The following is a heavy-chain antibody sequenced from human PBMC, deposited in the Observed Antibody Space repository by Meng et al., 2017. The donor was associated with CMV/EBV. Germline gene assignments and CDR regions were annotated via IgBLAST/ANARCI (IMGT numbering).Heavy chain of an antibody. Sequence: AETLSLTCTVSGGSISSYYWSWSRQPPGKGLGWVGYIYYSGSTNYNPSLKSRVTISVDTSKNQFSLKLSSVTAADTAVYYCARVDIVVVGGYGMDVWGQGTTVTVSS. D-gene: IGHD2-2*01. V-gene: IGHV4-59*01. CDR1: GGSISSYY. CDR3: ARVDIVVVGGYGMDV. J-gene: IGHJ6*02. CDR2: IYYSGST.